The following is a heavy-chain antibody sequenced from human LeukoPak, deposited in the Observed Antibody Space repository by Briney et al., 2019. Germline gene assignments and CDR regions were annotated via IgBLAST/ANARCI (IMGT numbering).Heavy chain of an antibody. D-gene: IGHD3-16*02. CDR2: IYYSGST. J-gene: IGHJ4*02. CDR3: ARYVWGSYPTFEDY. CDR1: GGSISSYY. Sequence: SETLSLXCTVSGGSISSYYWSWIRQPPGKGLEWIGYIYYSGSTNYNPSLKSRVTISVDTSKNKFSLKLSSVTAADTAVYYCARYVWGSYPTFEDYWGQGTLVTVSS. V-gene: IGHV4-59*01.